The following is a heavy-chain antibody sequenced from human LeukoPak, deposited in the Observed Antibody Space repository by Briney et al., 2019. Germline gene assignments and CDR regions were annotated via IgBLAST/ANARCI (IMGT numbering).Heavy chain of an antibody. V-gene: IGHV1-46*01. Sequence: ASVKVSCKASGYTFTSYDINWVRQATGQGLEWMGIINPSGGSTSYAQKFQGRVTMTRDTSTSTVYMELSSLRSEDTAVYYCARGGYYGSGTRRGYDYWGQGTLVTVSS. J-gene: IGHJ4*02. CDR1: GYTFTSYD. D-gene: IGHD3-10*01. CDR3: ARGGYYGSGTRRGYDY. CDR2: INPSGGST.